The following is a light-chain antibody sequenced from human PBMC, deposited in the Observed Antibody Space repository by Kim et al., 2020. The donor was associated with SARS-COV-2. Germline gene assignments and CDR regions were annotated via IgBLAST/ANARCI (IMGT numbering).Light chain of an antibody. CDR1: NIGTKS. V-gene: IGLV3-21*04. Sequence: ARGQTATITWGGTNIGTKSVHWHQQKAGQAPVLVIYYNTDRPSGIPERFSASNSGNTATLTISRVEAGDEADFYCQVWDATGDRWVFGGGTQLTVL. CDR3: QVWDATGDRWV. CDR2: YNT. J-gene: IGLJ3*02.